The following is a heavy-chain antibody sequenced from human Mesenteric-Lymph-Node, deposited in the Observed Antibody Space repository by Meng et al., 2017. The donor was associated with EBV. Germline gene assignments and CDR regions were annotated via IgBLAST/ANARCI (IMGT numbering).Heavy chain of an antibody. CDR3: ASLSEYSRGSTS. J-gene: IGHJ5*02. CDR1: GGTFSSYA. V-gene: IGHV1-69*06. D-gene: IGHD6-19*01. CDR2: ITPIFGTT. Sequence: QVQLVQSGAEVKKPXSSVKVPCKASGGTFSSYAISWVRQAPGQGLEWMAGITPIFGTTNYAQNFQDRVTLSAATSTTTLSMELISLRSDDTAVYYCASLSEYSRGSTSWGQGTLVTVSS.